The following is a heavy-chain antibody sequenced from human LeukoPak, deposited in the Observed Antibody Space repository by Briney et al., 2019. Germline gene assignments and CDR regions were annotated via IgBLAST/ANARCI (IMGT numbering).Heavy chain of an antibody. D-gene: IGHD3-22*01. CDR3: ARGSGVVVTTYFDY. J-gene: IGHJ4*02. Sequence: GGSLRLSCAASGFTFSSYSMNWVRQAPGKGLEWVSSISSSSSYIYYADSVKGRFTISRDNAKNSLYLQMNSLRAEDTAVYYCARGSGVVVTTYFDYWGQGTLVTVSS. V-gene: IGHV3-21*01. CDR1: GFTFSSYS. CDR2: ISSSSSYI.